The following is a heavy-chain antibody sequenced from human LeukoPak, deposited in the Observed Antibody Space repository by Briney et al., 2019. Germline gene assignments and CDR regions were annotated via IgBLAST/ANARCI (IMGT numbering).Heavy chain of an antibody. J-gene: IGHJ4*02. CDR3: ARGYYGPLDY. CDR2: ISHSGST. D-gene: IGHD3-10*01. V-gene: IGHV4-34*01. CDR1: GGSFSGYY. Sequence: SETLSLTCAVYGGSFSGYYWSWIRQPPGKGLERIGEISHSGSTNYNPSLKSRVTISVDTSKNQFSLKLSSVTAADTAVYYCARGYYGPLDYWGQGTLVTVSS.